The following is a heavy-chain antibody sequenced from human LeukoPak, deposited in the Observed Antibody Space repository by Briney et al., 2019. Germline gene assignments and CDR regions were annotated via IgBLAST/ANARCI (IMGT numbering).Heavy chain of an antibody. Sequence: SETLSLTCAVYGGSFSGYYWSWIRQPPGKGLEWIGEINHSGSTNYNPSLKSRVTISVDTSKNQFSLQLNSVTPEDTAVYYCARAQYSSGWYLNFDYWGQGTLVTVSS. V-gene: IGHV4-34*01. D-gene: IGHD6-19*01. J-gene: IGHJ4*02. CDR1: GGSFSGYY. CDR2: INHSGST. CDR3: ARAQYSSGWYLNFDY.